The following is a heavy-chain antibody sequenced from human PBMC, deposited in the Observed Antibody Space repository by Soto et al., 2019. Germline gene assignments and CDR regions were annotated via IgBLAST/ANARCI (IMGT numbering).Heavy chain of an antibody. J-gene: IGHJ4*02. Sequence: ASVKVSCKASGYTFTSYAMHWVRQAPGQRLEWMGWINAYNGNTNYAQKLQGRVTMTTDTSTSTAYMELSSLRSEDTAVYYCARGSGGYDHFDYWGQGTLVTVSS. CDR2: INAYNGNT. CDR1: GYTFTSYA. D-gene: IGHD5-12*01. CDR3: ARGSGGYDHFDY. V-gene: IGHV1-3*01.